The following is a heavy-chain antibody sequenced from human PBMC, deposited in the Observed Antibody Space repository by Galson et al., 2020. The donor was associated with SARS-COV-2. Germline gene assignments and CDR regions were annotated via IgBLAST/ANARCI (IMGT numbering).Heavy chain of an antibody. V-gene: IGHV4-59*08. CDR2: IHYSGST. D-gene: IGHD4-4*01. CDR1: GDSISSSY. CDR3: ARHRTVTALAGYYGMDV. J-gene: IGHJ6*02. Sequence: SETLSLTCTVSGDSISSSYWGWIRQPPGEGLEWIGYIHYSGSTNYNPSLKSRVTISVDTSKNQFPLKLSSVTAADTAVYYCARHRTVTALAGYYGMDVWGQGTTVTVSS.